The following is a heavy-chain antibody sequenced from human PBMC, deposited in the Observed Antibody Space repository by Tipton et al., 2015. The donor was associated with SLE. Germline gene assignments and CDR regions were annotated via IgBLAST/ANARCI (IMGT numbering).Heavy chain of an antibody. D-gene: IGHD6-19*01. J-gene: IGHJ6*02. V-gene: IGHV4-61*09. CDR1: GGSISSGSYY. Sequence: TLSLTCTVSGGSISSGSYYWSWIRQPAGKGLEWIGYIYTSGSTNYNPSLKSRVTISVDTSKNQFSLKLSSVTAADTAVYYCARDHSSSRTGYYYYGMDVWGQGTTVTVSS. CDR2: IYTSGST. CDR3: ARDHSSSRTGYYYYGMDV.